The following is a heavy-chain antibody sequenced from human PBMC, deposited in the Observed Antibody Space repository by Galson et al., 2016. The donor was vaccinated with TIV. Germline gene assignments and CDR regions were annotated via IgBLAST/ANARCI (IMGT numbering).Heavy chain of an antibody. D-gene: IGHD3-22*01. V-gene: IGHV5-51*03. CDR2: IYPGDSDT. CDR1: GYSFTSYW. J-gene: IGHJ4*02. Sequence: QSGAEVKKPGESLKISCKGSGYSFTSYWIGWVRQMPGKGLEWMGIIYPGDSDTRYSPSFQGQVTISAAKSISTAYLQWSSLKASDTAMYYCARRADSSGYYYSFDYWGQGTLVTVSS. CDR3: ARRADSSGYYYSFDY.